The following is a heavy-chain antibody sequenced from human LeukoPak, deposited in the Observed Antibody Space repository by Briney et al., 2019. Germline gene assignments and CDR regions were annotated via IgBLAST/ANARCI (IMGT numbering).Heavy chain of an antibody. V-gene: IGHV4-34*01. CDR2: INHSGST. D-gene: IGHD3-10*01. Sequence: SETLSLTCAVYGGSFSGYYWSWIRQPPGKGLEWIGEINHSGSTNYNPSLKSRVTISVDTSKNQFSLKLSSVTAADTAVYYCARRRTYYYGSGSHENWFDPWGQGTLVTVSS. CDR3: ARRRTYYYGSGSHENWFDP. J-gene: IGHJ5*02. CDR1: GGSFSGYY.